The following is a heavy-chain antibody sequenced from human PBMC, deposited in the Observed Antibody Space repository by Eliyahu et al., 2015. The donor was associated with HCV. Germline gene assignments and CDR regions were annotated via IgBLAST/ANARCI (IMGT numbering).Heavy chain of an antibody. J-gene: IGHJ6*02. V-gene: IGHV1-46*01. CDR2: INPSGGST. CDR3: ASGVAYCGGDCYFYYYYYGMDV. D-gene: IGHD2-21*02. CDR1: GYTFTSYY. Sequence: QVQLVQSGAEVKKPGASVKVSCKASGYTFTSYYIHWVRQAPGQGLEWMGIINPSGGSTSYAQKFQGRVTMTRDTSTSTVYMELSSLRSEDTAVYYCASGVAYCGGDCYFYYYYYGMDVWGQGTTVTVSS.